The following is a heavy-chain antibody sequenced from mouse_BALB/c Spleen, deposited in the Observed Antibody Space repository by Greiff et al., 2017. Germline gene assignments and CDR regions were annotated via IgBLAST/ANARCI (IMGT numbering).Heavy chain of an antibody. CDR1: GFTFSDYG. D-gene: IGHD1-1*01. J-gene: IGHJ4*01. Sequence: EVQRVESGGGLVQPGGSRKLSCAASGFTFSDYGMAWVRQAPGKGPEWVAFISNLAYSIYYADTVTGRFTISRENAKNTLYLEMSSLRSEDTAMYYCARYYGSLYAMDYWGQGTSVTVSS. CDR3: ARYYGSLYAMDY. CDR2: ISNLAYSI. V-gene: IGHV5-15*02.